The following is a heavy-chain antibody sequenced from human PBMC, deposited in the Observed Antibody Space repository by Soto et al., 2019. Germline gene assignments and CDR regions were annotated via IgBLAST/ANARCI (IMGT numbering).Heavy chain of an antibody. Sequence: QITLKESGPTLVKPTQTLTLTCTFSGFSLSTSGVGVGWIRQPPGKALEWLALIYWDDDKRYSPSLKSRLTITKDTSKNQVVLTMTNMDPVYTATYYCAHSPNDYGDYYFDYWGQGTLVTVSS. J-gene: IGHJ4*02. CDR1: GFSLSTSGVG. CDR3: AHSPNDYGDYYFDY. D-gene: IGHD4-17*01. V-gene: IGHV2-5*02. CDR2: IYWDDDK.